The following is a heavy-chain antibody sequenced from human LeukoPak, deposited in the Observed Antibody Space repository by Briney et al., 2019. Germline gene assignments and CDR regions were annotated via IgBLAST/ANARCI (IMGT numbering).Heavy chain of an antibody. CDR1: GGSISSYY. CDR3: ARDGGGSGSGWTFDY. Sequence: SETLSLTCTVSGGSISSYYWSWIRQPPGKGLEWIGYIYYSGSTNYNPSLKSRVTISVGTSKNQFSLKLSSVTAADTAVYYCARDGGGSGSGWTFDYWGQGTLVTVSS. J-gene: IGHJ4*02. D-gene: IGHD6-19*01. V-gene: IGHV4-59*01. CDR2: IYYSGST.